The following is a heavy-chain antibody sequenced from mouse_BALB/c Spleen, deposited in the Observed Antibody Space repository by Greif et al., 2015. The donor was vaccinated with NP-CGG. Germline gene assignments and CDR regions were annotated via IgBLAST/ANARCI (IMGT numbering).Heavy chain of an antibody. CDR2: IDPANGNT. Sequence: VQLKDSGAELVKPGASVKLSCTASGFNIKDTYMHWVKQRPEQGLEWIGRIDPANGNTKYDPKFQGKATITADTSSNTAYLQLSSLTSEDTAVYYCANWDWYFDVWGAGTTVTASS. V-gene: IGHV14-3*02. J-gene: IGHJ1*01. CDR3: ANWDWYFDV. CDR1: GFNIKDTY. D-gene: IGHD4-1*01.